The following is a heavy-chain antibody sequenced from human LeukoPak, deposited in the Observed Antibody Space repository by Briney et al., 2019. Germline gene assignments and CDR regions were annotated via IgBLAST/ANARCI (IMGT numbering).Heavy chain of an antibody. CDR2: IHHSGRS. CDR3: ARGGNRFGGFYFDY. J-gene: IGHJ4*02. D-gene: IGHD3-10*01. Sequence: SQTLSLTCTVSADSLSSGGHYWAWIRQFPGKGLESIGFIHHSGRSRHNPSLKERVAISVDTSRKQFALKLSSVTAADTAMYYCARGGNRFGGFYFDYWGQGIQVIVSS. V-gene: IGHV4-31*03. CDR1: ADSLSSGGHY.